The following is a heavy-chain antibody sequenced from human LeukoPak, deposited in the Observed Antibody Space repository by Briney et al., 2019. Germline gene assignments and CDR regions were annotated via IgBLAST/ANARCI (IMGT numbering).Heavy chain of an antibody. CDR3: ARRPTVVDYYYYYYMDV. D-gene: IGHD4-23*01. CDR1: GYTFTSYY. Sequence: GSVKVSCKASGYTFTSYYMHWVRQAPGQGLEWMGIINPSGGSTSYAQKLQGRVTMTTDTSTSTAYMELRSLRSDDTAVYYCARRPTVVDYYYYYYMDVWGKGTTVTVSS. J-gene: IGHJ6*03. CDR2: INPSGGST. V-gene: IGHV1-46*01.